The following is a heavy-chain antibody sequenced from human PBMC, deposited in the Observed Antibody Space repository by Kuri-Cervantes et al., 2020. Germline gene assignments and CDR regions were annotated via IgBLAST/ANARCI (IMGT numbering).Heavy chain of an antibody. V-gene: IGHV1-2*02. Sequence: ASVKVSCKASEYTFTAYYLHWVRQGPGQGLEWMGWINPNSGATSYAHKFQGRVAMTRDTSINTAFMDLSSLTSDDTAVYYCARGFGVFSEFDFDYWGQGTRVTVSS. CDR3: ARGFGVFSEFDFDY. CDR1: EYTFTAYY. J-gene: IGHJ4*02. CDR2: INPNSGAT. D-gene: IGHD3-3*01.